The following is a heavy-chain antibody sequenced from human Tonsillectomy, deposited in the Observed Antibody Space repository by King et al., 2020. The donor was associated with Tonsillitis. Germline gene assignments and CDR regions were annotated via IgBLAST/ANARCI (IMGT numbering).Heavy chain of an antibody. Sequence: QLVQSGAEVKKPGASVKVSCKASGYTFISYGISWVRQAPGQGLEWMGWISGYNGNTKYAQKLQGRVTMTKDTSTSTAYMDLRSLRSDDTAVYYRARDRSSYNWNDIPNFDYWGQGTLVTVSS. J-gene: IGHJ4*02. V-gene: IGHV1-18*04. CDR1: GYTFISYG. D-gene: IGHD1-20*01. CDR3: ARDRSSYNWNDIPNFDY. CDR2: ISGYNGNT.